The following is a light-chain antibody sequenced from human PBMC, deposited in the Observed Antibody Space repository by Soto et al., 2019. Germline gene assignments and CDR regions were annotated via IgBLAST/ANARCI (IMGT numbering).Light chain of an antibody. CDR1: SSNIGNDY. V-gene: IGLV1-51*01. CDR3: GTWDSSLSAGV. J-gene: IGLJ2*01. CDR2: DND. Sequence: QSVLTQPPSVSAVPGQKVTLSCSGSSSNIGNDYVSWYQHLPGTAPKLLIYDNDKRPSGIPDRFSGSKSGTSATLGITGLQTGDEADYYCGTWDSSLSAGVFGGGTKLTVL.